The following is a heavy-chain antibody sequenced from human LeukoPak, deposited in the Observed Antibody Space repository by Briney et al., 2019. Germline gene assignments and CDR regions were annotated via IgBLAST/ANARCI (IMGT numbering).Heavy chain of an antibody. CDR1: GFTFSNAW. CDR3: ASDSSGWLRGDY. CDR2: IKQDGSEK. V-gene: IGHV3-7*01. J-gene: IGHJ4*02. D-gene: IGHD6-19*01. Sequence: GGSLRLSCAASGFTFSNAWMSWVRQAPGKGLEWVANIKQDGSEKYYVDSVKGRFTISRDNAKNSLYLQMNSLRAEDTAVYYCASDSSGWLRGDYWGQGTLVTVSS.